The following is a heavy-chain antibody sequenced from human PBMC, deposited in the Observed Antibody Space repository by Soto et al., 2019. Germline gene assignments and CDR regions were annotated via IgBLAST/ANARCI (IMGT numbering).Heavy chain of an antibody. CDR1: GFTFSSYG. Sequence: LRLSCAASGFTFSSYGMHWVRQAPGKGLEWVAVIWYDGSNKYYADSVKGRFTISRDNSKNTLYLQMNSLRAEDTAVYYCARDRSRPDPTDTAIFPAYWGQGTLVTVSS. CDR2: IWYDGSNK. V-gene: IGHV3-33*01. J-gene: IGHJ4*02. CDR3: ARDRSRPDPTDTAIFPAY. D-gene: IGHD5-18*01.